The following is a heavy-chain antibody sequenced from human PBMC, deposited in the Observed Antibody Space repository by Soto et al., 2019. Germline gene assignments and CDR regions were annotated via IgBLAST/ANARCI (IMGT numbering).Heavy chain of an antibody. CDR3: ARDKIAAAEGGDAFDI. CDR1: GGTFSSYT. J-gene: IGHJ3*02. V-gene: IGHV1-69*04. Sequence: SVKVSCKASGGTFSSYTISWVRQAPGQGLEWMGRIIPILGIANYAQKFQGRVTITADKSTSTAYMELSSLRSEDTAVYYCARDKIAAAEGGDAFDIWGQGTMVTVSS. D-gene: IGHD6-6*01. CDR2: IIPILGIA.